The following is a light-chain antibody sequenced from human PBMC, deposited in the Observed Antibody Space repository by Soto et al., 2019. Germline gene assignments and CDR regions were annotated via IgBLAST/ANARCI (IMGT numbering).Light chain of an antibody. CDR3: QQYGSSYT. Sequence: ENVLTQSPGTLSLSPGERASLSCRASQSVNSNSLAWYQQKPGQAPRLLIYGASSKVPSIPDRFSGSGSGTDFTLTISRLGTEDLAFYYCQQYGSSYTFGQGTKLEIK. CDR1: QSVNSNS. V-gene: IGKV3-20*01. CDR2: GAS. J-gene: IGKJ2*01.